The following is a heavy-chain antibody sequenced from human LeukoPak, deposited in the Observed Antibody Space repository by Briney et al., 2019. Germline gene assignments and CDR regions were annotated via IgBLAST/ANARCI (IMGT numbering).Heavy chain of an antibody. CDR3: ARGGGGYDTYYYDSSRLAFDY. D-gene: IGHD3-22*01. CDR2: IRYDGSNK. J-gene: IGHJ4*02. CDR1: GFTFSSSG. Sequence: PGGSMRLSCAASGFTFSSSGMHWVRQAPGKGLEWVAFIRYDGSNKYYADSVKGRFTISRDNSKNTLYLQMGSLRAEDMAVYYCARGGGGYDTYYYDSSRLAFDYWGQGTLVTVSS. V-gene: IGHV3-30*02.